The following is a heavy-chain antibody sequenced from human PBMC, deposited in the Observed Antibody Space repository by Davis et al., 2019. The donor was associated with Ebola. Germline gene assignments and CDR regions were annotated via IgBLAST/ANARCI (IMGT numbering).Heavy chain of an antibody. V-gene: IGHV3-7*03. Sequence: GESLKISCAASGFTFSSYWMSWVRQAPGKGLEWVANIKQDGSEKYYVDSVKGRFTISRDNAKNSLYLQMNSLRAEDTAVYYCARDGYCSGGSCYSWIFSFDYWGQGTLVTVSS. CDR3: ARDGYCSGGSCYSWIFSFDY. CDR1: GFTFSSYW. CDR2: IKQDGSEK. J-gene: IGHJ4*02. D-gene: IGHD2-15*01.